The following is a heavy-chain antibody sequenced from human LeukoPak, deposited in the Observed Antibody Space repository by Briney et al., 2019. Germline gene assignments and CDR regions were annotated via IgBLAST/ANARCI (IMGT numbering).Heavy chain of an antibody. Sequence: GGSLRLSCAASGFTFSSYAITWVRQAPGKGLEWVAVISYDGSNKYYADSVKGRFTISRDNSKNTLYLQMNSLRAEDTAVYYCAKERAVAGTIDYWGQGTLVTVSS. CDR1: GFTFSSYA. D-gene: IGHD6-19*01. CDR3: AKERAVAGTIDY. J-gene: IGHJ4*02. V-gene: IGHV3-30*18. CDR2: ISYDGSNK.